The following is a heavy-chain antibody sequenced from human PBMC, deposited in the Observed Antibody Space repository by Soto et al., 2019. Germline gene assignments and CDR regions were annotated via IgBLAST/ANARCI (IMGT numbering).Heavy chain of an antibody. CDR1: GFTFSSYW. Sequence: GGSLRLSCAASGFTFSSYWMHWVRQAPGKGLVWVSRINSDGSSTSYADSVKGRFTISRDNAKNTLYLQMNSLRAEDTAVYYCARAPYCSGGSCYLYYFDYWGQGTLVTVSS. V-gene: IGHV3-74*01. CDR2: INSDGSST. D-gene: IGHD2-15*01. CDR3: ARAPYCSGGSCYLYYFDY. J-gene: IGHJ4*02.